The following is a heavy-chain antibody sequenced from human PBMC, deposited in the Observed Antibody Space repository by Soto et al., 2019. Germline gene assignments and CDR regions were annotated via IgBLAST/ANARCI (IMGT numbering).Heavy chain of an antibody. CDR1: GGSISSYY. CDR3: AAYVYDSSGYYYYFDY. Sequence: SETLSLTCTVSGGSISSYYWSWIRQPPGKGLEWIGYIYYSGSTNYNPSLKSRVTISVDTSKNQFSLKLSSVTAADTAVYYCAAYVYDSSGYYYYFDYWGQGTPVTVSS. D-gene: IGHD3-22*01. CDR2: IYYSGST. V-gene: IGHV4-59*01. J-gene: IGHJ4*02.